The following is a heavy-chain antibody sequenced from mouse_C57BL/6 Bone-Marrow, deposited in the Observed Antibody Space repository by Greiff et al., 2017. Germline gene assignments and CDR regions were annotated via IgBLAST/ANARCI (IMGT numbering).Heavy chain of an antibody. V-gene: IGHV5-17*01. CDR2: ISSGSSTI. Sequence: EVTLVESGGGLVKPGGSLKLSCAASGFTFSDYGMHWVRQAPETGLAWVAYISSGSSTIYYAVTVKGRFTISRANAKHPLFLQMTSLRSEDTAMDYCARGDYKYEGAWFAYWGQGTLVTVSA. CDR3: ARGDYKYEGAWFAY. D-gene: IGHD2-14*01. J-gene: IGHJ3*01. CDR1: GFTFSDYG.